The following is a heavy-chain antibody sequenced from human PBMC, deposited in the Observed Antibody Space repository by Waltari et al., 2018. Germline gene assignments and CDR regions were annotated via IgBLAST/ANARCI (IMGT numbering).Heavy chain of an antibody. CDR2: INPNSGVT. D-gene: IGHD6-19*01. CDR1: GHPFTPYY. CDR3: ARGYGSSNWYFDL. J-gene: IGHJ2*01. Sequence: QMQLVQSGAEVKKPGASVKVSCKASGHPFTPYYIHMTRQAPGQGLEWMGWINPNSGVTRYAQNFQGRVTMTRDTSVSTAYMELNRLTSDDTAVYYCARGYGSSNWYFDLWGRGTLVTVSP. V-gene: IGHV1-2*02.